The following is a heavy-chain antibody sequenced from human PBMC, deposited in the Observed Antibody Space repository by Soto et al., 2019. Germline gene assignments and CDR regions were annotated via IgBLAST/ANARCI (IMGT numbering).Heavy chain of an antibody. J-gene: IGHJ5*02. V-gene: IGHV1-18*04. Sequence: ASVKVSSKASGYTFTSYGISWVRQAPGQGLEWMGCISAYNGNTNYAQKLQGRVTMTTDTSTSTAYMELRSLRSDDTAVYYCARLAERFRWFDPWGQGTLVTVSA. CDR2: ISAYNGNT. CDR1: GYTFTSYG. CDR3: ARLAERFRWFDP. D-gene: IGHD3-3*01.